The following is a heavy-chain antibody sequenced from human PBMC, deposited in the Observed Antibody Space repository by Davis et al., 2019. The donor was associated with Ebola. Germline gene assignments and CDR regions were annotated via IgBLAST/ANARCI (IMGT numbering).Heavy chain of an antibody. V-gene: IGHV1-46*01. CDR2: INPSGGST. Sequence: AASVKVSCKASGYTFTSYYMHWVRQAPGQGLEWMGIINPSGGSTSYAQKFQGRVTMTRDTSTSTVYMELSSLRSEDTAVYYCAREDYYDSSGYYIGGGFDYWGQGTLVTVSS. J-gene: IGHJ4*02. D-gene: IGHD3-22*01. CDR1: GYTFTSYY. CDR3: AREDYYDSSGYYIGGGFDY.